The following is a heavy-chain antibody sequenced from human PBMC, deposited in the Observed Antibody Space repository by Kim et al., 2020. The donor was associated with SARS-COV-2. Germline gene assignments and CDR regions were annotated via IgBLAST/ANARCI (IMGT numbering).Heavy chain of an antibody. J-gene: IGHJ5*02. Sequence: TYAQGLTGRFVFSLDTSVSTAYLQIGSLKAEDTAVYYCARSWYGEGWFDPWGQGTLVTVSS. CDR3: ARSWYGEGWFDP. D-gene: IGHD3-10*01. V-gene: IGHV7-4-1*01.